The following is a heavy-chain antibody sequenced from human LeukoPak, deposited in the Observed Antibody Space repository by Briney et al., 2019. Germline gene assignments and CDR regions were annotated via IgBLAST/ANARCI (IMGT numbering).Heavy chain of an antibody. CDR1: GGSISSYY. CDR3: ARGDTAMVTVPLFDY. V-gene: IGHV4-4*07. Sequence: NPSETLSLTCTVSGGSISSYYWSWIRQPAGKGLEWIGRIYTSGSTNYNPSLKSRVTMSVDTSKNQFSLKLSSVTAADTAVYYCARGDTAMVTVPLFDYWGQGTLVTVSS. CDR2: IYTSGST. D-gene: IGHD5-18*01. J-gene: IGHJ4*02.